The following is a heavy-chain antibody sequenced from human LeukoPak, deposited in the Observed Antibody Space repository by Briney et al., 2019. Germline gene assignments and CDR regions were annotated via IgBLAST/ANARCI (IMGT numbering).Heavy chain of an antibody. CDR2: INPNSGGT. CDR1: GYTFTGYY. CDR3: ARCFCSSTSCPDGY. V-gene: IGHV1-2*06. D-gene: IGHD2-2*01. Sequence: ASVKVSCKASGYTFTGYYMHWVRQAPGQGLEWMGRINPNSGGTNYAQKFQGRVTMTRDTSISTAYMELSRLRSDDTAVYYCARCFCSSTSCPDGYWGQGTLVTVSS. J-gene: IGHJ4*02.